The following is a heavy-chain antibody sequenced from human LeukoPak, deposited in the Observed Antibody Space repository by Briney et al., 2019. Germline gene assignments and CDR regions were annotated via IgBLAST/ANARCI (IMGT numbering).Heavy chain of an antibody. CDR1: GGTFSSYA. V-gene: IGHV1-69*13. CDR3: ARDRGWAGYSYGFYY. D-gene: IGHD5-18*01. J-gene: IGHJ4*02. Sequence: SVKVSCKASGGTFSSYAISWVRQAPGQGLEWMGGIIPIFGTANYAQKFQGRVTITADESTSTAYMELSSLRSEDTAVYYCARDRGWAGYSYGFYYWGQGTLVTVSS. CDR2: IIPIFGTA.